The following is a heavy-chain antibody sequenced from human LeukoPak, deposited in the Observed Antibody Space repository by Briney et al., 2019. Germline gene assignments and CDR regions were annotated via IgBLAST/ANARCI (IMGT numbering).Heavy chain of an antibody. J-gene: IGHJ4*02. V-gene: IGHV3-74*01. Sequence: GGSLRLSCAASGFTFSSYWMNWVRQAPGKGLVWVSRINRDGSSTSYADSVKGRFTISRDNAKNTLYLQMNSLRAEDTAVYYCARDKRMATIDYWGQGTLVTVSS. CDR3: ARDKRMATIDY. D-gene: IGHD5-12*01. CDR1: GFTFSSYW. CDR2: INRDGSST.